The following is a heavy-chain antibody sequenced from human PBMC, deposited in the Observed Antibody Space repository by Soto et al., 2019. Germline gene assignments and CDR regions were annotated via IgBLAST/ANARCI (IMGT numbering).Heavy chain of an antibody. CDR3: ARDRDDYGDYVDY. Sequence: EVQLVESGGGLVQPGGSLRLSCAASGFTFSSYWMSWVRQAPGKGLEWVANIKQDGSEKYYVDSVKGRFTISRDNAKNSLYLQMNSLRAEDTAVYYCARDRDDYGDYVDYWGQGTLVTVSS. J-gene: IGHJ4*02. V-gene: IGHV3-7*01. CDR2: IKQDGSEK. D-gene: IGHD4-17*01. CDR1: GFTFSSYW.